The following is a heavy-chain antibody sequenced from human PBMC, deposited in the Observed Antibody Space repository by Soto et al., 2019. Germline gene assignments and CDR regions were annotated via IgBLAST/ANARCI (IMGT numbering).Heavy chain of an antibody. CDR3: FTDRTYSPIDS. CDR2: IKRKTDGETT. D-gene: IGHD2-21*01. V-gene: IGHV3-15*01. CDR1: GFTFSSCT. Sequence: GGSLRLSCAVSGFTFSSCTMNWVRQAPGKGLEWVGRIKRKTDGETTDYAAFVKGRFTISRDDSKNTLYLQMNSLKTEDTAVYYCFTDRTYSPIDSRGPGILVTVSS. J-gene: IGHJ4*02.